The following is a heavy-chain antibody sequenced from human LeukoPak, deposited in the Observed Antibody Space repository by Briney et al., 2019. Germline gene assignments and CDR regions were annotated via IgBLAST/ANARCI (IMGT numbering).Heavy chain of an antibody. V-gene: IGHV3-21*01. CDR3: ARGSDFWSGYYTVDY. CDR2: ISSSSSYI. J-gene: IGHJ4*02. Sequence: PGGSLRLSRAASGFTFSSYSMNWVRQAPGKGLEWVSSISSSSSYIYYADSVKGRFTISRDNAKNSLYLQMNSLRAEDTAVYYCARGSDFWSGYYTVDYWGQGTLVTVSS. D-gene: IGHD3-3*01. CDR1: GFTFSSYS.